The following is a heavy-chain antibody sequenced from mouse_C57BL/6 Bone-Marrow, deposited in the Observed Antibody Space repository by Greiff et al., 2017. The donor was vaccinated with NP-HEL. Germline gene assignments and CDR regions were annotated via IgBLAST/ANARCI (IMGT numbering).Heavy chain of an antibody. CDR2: ISSGGSYT. Sequence: EVHLVESGGDLVKPGGSLKLSCAASGFTFSSYGMSWVRQTPDKRLEWVATISSGGSYTYYPDSVKGRFTISRDNAKNTLYLQMSSLKSEDTAMYYCARHPPAAQATIDYWGQGTTLTVSS. J-gene: IGHJ2*01. CDR3: ARHPPAAQATIDY. D-gene: IGHD3-2*02. CDR1: GFTFSSYG. V-gene: IGHV5-6*01.